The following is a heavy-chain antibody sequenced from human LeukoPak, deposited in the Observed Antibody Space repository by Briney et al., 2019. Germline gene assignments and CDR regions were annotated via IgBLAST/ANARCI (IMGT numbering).Heavy chain of an antibody. CDR1: GFTFSSYA. CDR2: ISYDGSNK. J-gene: IGHJ3*02. D-gene: IGHD6-19*01. Sequence: PGRSLRLSCAASGFTFSSYAMHWVRQAPGKGLEWVAVISYDGSNKYYADSVKGRFTISRDNSKNTLYLQMNSLRAEDTAVYYCARDSPLAGPSDPGPFDIWGQGTMVTVSS. V-gene: IGHV3-30-3*01. CDR3: ARDSPLAGPSDPGPFDI.